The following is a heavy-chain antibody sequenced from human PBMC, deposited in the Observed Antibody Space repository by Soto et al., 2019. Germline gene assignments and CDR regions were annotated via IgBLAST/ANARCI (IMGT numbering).Heavy chain of an antibody. J-gene: IGHJ6*02. Sequence: GGSLRLSCAASGFTFSSYAMHWVRQAPGKGLEWVAVISYDGSNKYYADSVKGRFTISRDNSKNTLYLQMNSLRAEDTAVYYCARAYARRGYYSYGMDVSGQGTTVTVSS. CDR2: ISYDGSNK. D-gene: IGHD2-2*01. V-gene: IGHV3-30-3*01. CDR3: ARAYARRGYYSYGMDV. CDR1: GFTFSSYA.